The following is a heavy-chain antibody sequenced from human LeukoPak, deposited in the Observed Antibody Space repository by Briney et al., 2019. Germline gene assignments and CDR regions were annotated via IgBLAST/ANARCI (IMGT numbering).Heavy chain of an antibody. J-gene: IGHJ4*02. V-gene: IGHV3-7*04. Sequence: GGSLRLSCAASGFTFSNFWMTWVRQAPGKGLELVANIKQDGSDKYYVDSLKGRFTISRDNAKNSLYLQMNNLRVEDMAVYYCARGYYFFDSWGQGTLVTVSS. CDR3: ARGYYFFDS. CDR2: IKQDGSDK. CDR1: GFTFSNFW. D-gene: IGHD1-1*01.